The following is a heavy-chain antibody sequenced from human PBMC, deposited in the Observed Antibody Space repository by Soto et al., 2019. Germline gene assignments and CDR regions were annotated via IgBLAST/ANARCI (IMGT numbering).Heavy chain of an antibody. V-gene: IGHV5-51*01. CDR1: GYSFTSYW. CDR3: ARTWYSSRLAWFDP. D-gene: IGHD6-13*01. CDR2: IYPGDSGT. Sequence: GESLKISCKGSGYSFTSYWIGWVRQMPGKGLEWMGIIYPGDSGTRYSPSFQGQVTISADRSISTAYLQWSSLKASDTAMYYCARTWYSSRLAWFDPWGQGTLVTVSS. J-gene: IGHJ5*02.